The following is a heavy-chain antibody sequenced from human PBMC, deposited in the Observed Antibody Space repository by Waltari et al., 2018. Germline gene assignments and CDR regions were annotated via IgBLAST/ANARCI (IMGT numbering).Heavy chain of an antibody. D-gene: IGHD3-22*01. CDR1: GGTFSSYA. V-gene: IGHV1-69*12. J-gene: IGHJ4*02. CDR2: IIPIVGTA. CDR3: ARGEPRWLRYYPFDY. Sequence: QVQLVQSGAEVKKPGSSVKVSCKASGGTFSSYAISWVRQAPGQGLEWMGGIIPIVGTANNAQKFQGRVTITADESTSTAYRELSSLRSEDTAVYYCARGEPRWLRYYPFDYWGQGTLVTVSS.